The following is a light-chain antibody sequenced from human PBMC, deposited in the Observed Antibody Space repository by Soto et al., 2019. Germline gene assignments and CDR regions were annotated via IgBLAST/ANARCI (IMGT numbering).Light chain of an antibody. CDR2: GAS. Sequence: DIVMTQSPLSLPVTPGEPSSISCRSSQSLLNSNGNNYLDWYRQKPGQSPQLLIYGASTRATGIPARFSGSGSGTEFTLTISSLQSEDFAVYYCQQYNNWPRTFGQGTKVDIK. CDR3: QQYNNWPRT. CDR1: QSLLNSNGNNY. J-gene: IGKJ1*01. V-gene: IGKV2-28*01.